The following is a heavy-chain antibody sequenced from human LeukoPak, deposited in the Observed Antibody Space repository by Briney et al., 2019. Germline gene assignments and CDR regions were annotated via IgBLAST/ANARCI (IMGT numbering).Heavy chain of an antibody. D-gene: IGHD2-21*01. CDR2: INQDGSEK. J-gene: IGHJ4*02. Sequence: GGSLRLTCAASGFTISNYWLSWLRHPPGKKLLWLDNINQDGSEKSYVDSVEGRFTISRANAKKSLYLHVNSLRAADTAVYYCARDIYCGHDCWGQGTLLTVCS. CDR1: GFTISNYW. CDR3: ARDIYCGHDC. V-gene: IGHV3-7*04.